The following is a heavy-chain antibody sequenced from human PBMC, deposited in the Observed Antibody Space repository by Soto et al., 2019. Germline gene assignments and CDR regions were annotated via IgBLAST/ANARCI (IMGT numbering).Heavy chain of an antibody. CDR1: GFSISSAW. CDR3: TTGSVEGY. Sequence: EVQLVESGGGLVKPGGSLRLSCAASGFSISSAWMNWVRQAPGKGLEWVGRIKTKTQGETTDYPAPVKGRFTTSRDDSKNTLYLQMNSLKMEDTAVYYCTTGSVEGYWGQGTLVTVSS. D-gene: IGHD3-3*01. J-gene: IGHJ4*02. CDR2: IKTKTQGETT. V-gene: IGHV3-15*07.